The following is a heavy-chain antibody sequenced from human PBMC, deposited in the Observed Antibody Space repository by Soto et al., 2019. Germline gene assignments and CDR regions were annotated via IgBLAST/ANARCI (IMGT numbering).Heavy chain of an antibody. D-gene: IGHD3-22*01. V-gene: IGHV4-31*03. CDR2: IYYSGST. J-gene: IGHJ4*02. CDR3: ARAKTYYYDSSGYIYFVY. CDR1: GGSISSGGYY. Sequence: SETLSLTCTVSGGSISSGGYYWSWIRQHPGKGLEWIGYIYYSGSTYYNPSLKSRVTISVDTSKNQFSLKLSSVTAADTAVYYCARAKTYYYDSSGYIYFVYWGQGILVTVS.